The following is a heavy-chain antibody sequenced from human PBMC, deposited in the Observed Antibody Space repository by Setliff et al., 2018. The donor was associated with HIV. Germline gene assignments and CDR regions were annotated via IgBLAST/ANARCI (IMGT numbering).Heavy chain of an antibody. CDR3: ARGSTIFGVATHGYYYYMDV. D-gene: IGHD3-3*01. CDR1: GYTFTSYA. J-gene: IGHJ6*03. V-gene: IGHV1-3*01. Sequence: ASVKVSCKASGYTFTSYAIHWVRRAPGQRLEWMGWINADNGDTRYSQKFQGRVIMTTDTSTATAYMELRNLGFEDTAVYYCARGSTIFGVATHGYYYYMDVWGTGTTVTVSS. CDR2: INADNGDT.